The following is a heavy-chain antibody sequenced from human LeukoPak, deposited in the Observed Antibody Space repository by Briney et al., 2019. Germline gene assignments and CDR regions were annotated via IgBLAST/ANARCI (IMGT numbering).Heavy chain of an antibody. CDR1: GYSFSSYW. V-gene: IGHV5-51*01. Sequence: GESLKISCKASGYSFSSYWIGWVRPMPGKGLEWMGIIYPGDSDTRYSPSFQGQVTISADKSISTAYLQWSILKASDTAMYYCARRDGYDSTTFDYWGQGTLVTVSS. D-gene: IGHD5-24*01. CDR2: IYPGDSDT. CDR3: ARRDGYDSTTFDY. J-gene: IGHJ4*02.